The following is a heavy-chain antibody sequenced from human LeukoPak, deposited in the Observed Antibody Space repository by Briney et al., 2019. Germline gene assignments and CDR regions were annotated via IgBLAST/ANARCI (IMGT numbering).Heavy chain of an antibody. D-gene: IGHD6-13*01. CDR2: IRRGGRDI. CDR3: GGAERGIAAAEY. J-gene: IGHJ4*02. Sequence: GGSLRLSCTASGFTFSTYSMNWVRHAPGGGLEWVSSIRRGGRDIYYADSMQGRFTNSRDTSKNTLYLQMNSLGVEDAAVYYGGGAERGIAAAEYWGQGTLVTVSS. V-gene: IGHV3-21*01. CDR1: GFTFSTYS.